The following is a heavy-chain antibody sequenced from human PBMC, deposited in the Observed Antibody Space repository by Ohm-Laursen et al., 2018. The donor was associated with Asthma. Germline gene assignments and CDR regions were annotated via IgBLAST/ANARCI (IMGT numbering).Heavy chain of an antibody. CDR2: IYYSGST. CDR1: GHSISSGGYH. CDR3: ASSKAYDFWSGYYPYYYYGMDV. D-gene: IGHD3-3*01. Sequence: TLALTRTFSGHSISSGGYHWSWIRQPPGKGLEWIGYIYYSGSTYYNPSLKSRVTITVDTSKNQFSLKLSSVTAADTAVYYCASSKAYDFWSGYYPYYYYGMDVWGQGTTVTVSS. J-gene: IGHJ6*02. V-gene: IGHV4-31*03.